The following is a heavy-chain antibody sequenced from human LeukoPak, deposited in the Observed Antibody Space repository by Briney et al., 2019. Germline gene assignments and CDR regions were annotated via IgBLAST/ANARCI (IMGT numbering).Heavy chain of an antibody. D-gene: IGHD5-18*01. CDR2: INTDGSST. J-gene: IGHJ4*02. CDR3: AKDATWIQLWLPG. V-gene: IGHV3-74*01. CDR1: RFTLSSYW. Sequence: QPGGSLRLSCAASRFTLSSYWMHWVRQAPGKGLVWVSRINTDGSSTNYADSVKGRFTLSRDNSKNMLYLQMDSLRAEDTALYYCAKDATWIQLWLPGWGQGTLVTVSS.